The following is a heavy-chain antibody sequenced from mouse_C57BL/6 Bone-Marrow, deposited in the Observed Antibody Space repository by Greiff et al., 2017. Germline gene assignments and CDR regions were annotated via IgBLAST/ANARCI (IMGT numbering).Heavy chain of an antibody. Sequence: EVKLVESGGDLVKPGGSLKLSCAASGFTFSSYGMSWVRQTPDKRLEWVATISSGGSYTYYPDSVKGRFTISRDNAKNTLYLQMSSLKSEDTAMYYCARGGTTVVAHAMDYWGQGTSVTVSS. CDR3: ARGGTTVVAHAMDY. D-gene: IGHD1-1*01. V-gene: IGHV5-6*01. J-gene: IGHJ4*01. CDR1: GFTFSSYG. CDR2: ISSGGSYT.